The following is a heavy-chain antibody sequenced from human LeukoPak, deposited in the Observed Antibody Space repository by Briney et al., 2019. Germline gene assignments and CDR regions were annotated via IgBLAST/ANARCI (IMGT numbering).Heavy chain of an antibody. Sequence: GGSLRLSRAASGFTFSSSAMHWVRQAPGKGLERVAYIAHHGSNKYYADSVKGRFTISRDNSKGTLYLQMNSLRTDDTAVYYCAKDGSWSCTDWGQGTPVTVSS. CDR2: IAHHGSNK. D-gene: IGHD2-8*02. CDR1: GFTFSSSA. J-gene: IGHJ4*02. CDR3: AKDGSWSCTD. V-gene: IGHV3-30*02.